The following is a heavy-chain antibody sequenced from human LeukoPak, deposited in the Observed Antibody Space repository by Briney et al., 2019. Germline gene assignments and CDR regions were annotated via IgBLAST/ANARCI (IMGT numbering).Heavy chain of an antibody. CDR1: GFTFSDYY. CDR2: VSSGSSTI. CDR3: AISPEYNWNYDY. V-gene: IGHV3-11*04. D-gene: IGHD1-7*01. Sequence: GGSLRLSCAASGFTFSDYYMSWIRQAPGKGLEWVSYVSSGSSTIYYADSVKGRFTISRDNAKNSLYLQMNRLRAEETAVYYCAISPEYNWNYDYWGQGTLVTVSS. J-gene: IGHJ4*02.